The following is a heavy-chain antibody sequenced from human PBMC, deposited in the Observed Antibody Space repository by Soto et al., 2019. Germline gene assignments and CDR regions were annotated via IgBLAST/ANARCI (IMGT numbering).Heavy chain of an antibody. CDR2: ISYDGSNK. J-gene: IGHJ6*02. D-gene: IGHD3-16*01. CDR3: AKDRGPNSYYVMDV. CDR1: GFTFSSYA. Sequence: GGSLRISCAASGFTFSSYAMHWVRQAPGKWLEWVAVISYDGSNKYYADYVKGRFTISRDNSKNTLYLQMNSLRAEDTAVYYCAKDRGPNSYYVMDVCGQGTEVTFS. V-gene: IGHV3-30*18.